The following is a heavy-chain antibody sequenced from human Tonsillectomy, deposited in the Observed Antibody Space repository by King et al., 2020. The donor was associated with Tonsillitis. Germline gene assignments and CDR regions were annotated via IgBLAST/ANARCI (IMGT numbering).Heavy chain of an antibody. V-gene: IGHV3-23*04. Sequence: VQLVESGGGLVQPGGSLRLSCAASGFTFSSYAMSWVRQAPGKGPEWVSTFSGSGGSTYYADSVKGRFTISRDSSKNTLYLQMNSLRAVDTAVYYCAKDWKGGYAAPDAVDIWGQGTMVTVSS. CDR2: FSGSGGST. CDR1: GFTFSSYA. CDR3: AKDWKGGYAAPDAVDI. J-gene: IGHJ3*02. D-gene: IGHD5-12*01.